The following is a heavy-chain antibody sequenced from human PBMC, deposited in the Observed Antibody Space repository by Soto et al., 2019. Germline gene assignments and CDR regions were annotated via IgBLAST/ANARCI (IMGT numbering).Heavy chain of an antibody. Sequence: QVQLQESGPGLVKPSETLCLTCTVSGGSISSYYWSWIRQPPGKGLEWIGYIYYSGSTNYNPSLKSRVTISVDTSKNQFSLKLSSVTAADTAVYYCARGITIFGVHEWGQGTLVTVSS. CDR3: ARGITIFGVHE. J-gene: IGHJ4*02. CDR1: GGSISSYY. V-gene: IGHV4-59*08. CDR2: IYYSGST. D-gene: IGHD3-3*01.